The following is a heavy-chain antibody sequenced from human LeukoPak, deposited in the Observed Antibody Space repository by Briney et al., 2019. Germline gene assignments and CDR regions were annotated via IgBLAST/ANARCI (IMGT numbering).Heavy chain of an antibody. V-gene: IGHV4-30-4*01. D-gene: IGHD6-13*01. CDR3: ARVGIAAAGTRPDAFDI. Sequence: SETLSFTRTVSGGSISSGDYYWSWIRQPPGKGLEWIGYIYYSGSTYYNPSLKSRVTISVDTSKNQFSLKLSSVTAADTAVYYCARVGIAAAGTRPDAFDIWGQGTMVAVSS. CDR2: IYYSGST. CDR1: GGSISSGDYY. J-gene: IGHJ3*02.